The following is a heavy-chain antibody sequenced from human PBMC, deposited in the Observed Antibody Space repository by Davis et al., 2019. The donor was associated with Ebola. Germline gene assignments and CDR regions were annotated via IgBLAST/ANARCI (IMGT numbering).Heavy chain of an antibody. V-gene: IGHV1-2*06. CDR3: TRGGLSIKVDGAFYFDY. CDR1: GYTFTGYV. Sequence: ASVKVSCKASGYTFTGYVMHWVRQAPGQGLEWMGRINANSGASDYAQQFKGRVTMTRDTSISTVYMEVSRLRSDDTAVYYCTRGGLSIKVDGAFYFDYWGQGALVAVSS. D-gene: IGHD6-19*01. J-gene: IGHJ4*02. CDR2: INANSGAS.